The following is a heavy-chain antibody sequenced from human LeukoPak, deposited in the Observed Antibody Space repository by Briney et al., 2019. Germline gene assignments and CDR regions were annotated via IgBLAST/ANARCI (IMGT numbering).Heavy chain of an antibody. J-gene: IGHJ4*02. CDR1: GGSISSGSYS. Sequence: PSETLSLTCAVSGGSISSGSYSWSWIRQPPGKGLEWIGYIYPRGSTYYNPSLKSRVILSLDKSANQFSLNLSSVTAADTAVYYCARGLYSSSSTTYFDYWGQGTLVTVSS. D-gene: IGHD6-6*01. V-gene: IGHV4-30-2*01. CDR2: IYPRGST. CDR3: ARGLYSSSSTTYFDY.